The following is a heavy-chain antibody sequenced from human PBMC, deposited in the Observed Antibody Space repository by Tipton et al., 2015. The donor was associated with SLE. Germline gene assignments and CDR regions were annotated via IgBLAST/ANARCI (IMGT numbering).Heavy chain of an antibody. CDR2: ISPYNHYT. D-gene: IGHD2-15*01. J-gene: IGHJ4*02. V-gene: IGHV1-18*01. Sequence: QLVQSGAEVKKPGASVKVSCKASGYTFTNYGISWVRQAPGQGLEWVGWISPYNHYTDYAQKFQGRVAMTADTSTSAVYLELRSLRSDDTAVYYCARDKAGDTVVGSVGPCFDYWGQGTLVTVSS. CDR3: ARDKAGDTVVGSVGPCFDY. CDR1: GYTFTNYG.